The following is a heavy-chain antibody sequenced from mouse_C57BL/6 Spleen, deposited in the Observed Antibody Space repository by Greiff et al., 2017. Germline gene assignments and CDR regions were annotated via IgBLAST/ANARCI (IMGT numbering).Heavy chain of an antibody. Sequence: EVQGVESGGGLVKPGGSLKLSCAASGFTFSDYGMHWVRQAPEKGLEWVAYISSGSSTIYYADTVKGRFTISRDNAKNTRFLQMTSLRSEDTAMYYCARGAHRDYWGQGTTLTVSS. CDR1: GFTFSDYG. CDR3: ARGAHRDY. D-gene: IGHD2-14*01. CDR2: ISSGSSTI. V-gene: IGHV5-17*01. J-gene: IGHJ2*01.